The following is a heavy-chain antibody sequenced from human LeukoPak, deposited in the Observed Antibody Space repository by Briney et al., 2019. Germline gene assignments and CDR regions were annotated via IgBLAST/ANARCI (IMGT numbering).Heavy chain of an antibody. Sequence: PSETLSLTCTISGGSISSSSYYWGWIRQPPGKGLEWIGSICHIGNTYYNPSLKTRVTISVDTSKNQFSLRLSSVTAADTAVYYCARHGSPGLALRGSGIYWFDPWGQGTLVTVSS. CDR1: GGSISSSSYY. V-gene: IGHV4-39*01. CDR2: ICHIGNT. J-gene: IGHJ5*02. D-gene: IGHD3-10*01. CDR3: ARHGSPGLALRGSGIYWFDP.